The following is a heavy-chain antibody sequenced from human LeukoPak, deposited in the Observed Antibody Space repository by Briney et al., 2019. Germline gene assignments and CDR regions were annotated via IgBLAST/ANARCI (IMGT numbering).Heavy chain of an antibody. CDR2: IYSGGST. D-gene: IGHD3-10*01. CDR3: ARGLGSGTYTQYYMDV. CDR1: GFTFNDAW. J-gene: IGHJ6*03. Sequence: GGSLRLSCAASGFTFNDAWMSWVRQAPGKGLEWVSLIYSGGSTYYADSVKGRFTISRDNFKNTLYLQMNSLRAEDTAVYYCARGLGSGTYTQYYMDVWGKGTTVTVSS. V-gene: IGHV3-53*01.